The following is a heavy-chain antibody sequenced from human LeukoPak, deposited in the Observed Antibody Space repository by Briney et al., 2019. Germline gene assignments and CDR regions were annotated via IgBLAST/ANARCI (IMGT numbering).Heavy chain of an antibody. V-gene: IGHV3-21*04. J-gene: IGHJ3*01. D-gene: IGHD5-24*01. CDR1: GFTFSIYS. CDR2: ISSNFDM. CDR3: ARDRSRWSRNAAFDV. Sequence: PGGSLRLSCAASGFTFSIYSMNWVRQAPGKGLEWISSISSNFDMYYAASVMGRFTISRDNSQKSLYLQMNNLRAEDTALYYCARDRSRWSRNAAFDVWGQGTLVAVSS.